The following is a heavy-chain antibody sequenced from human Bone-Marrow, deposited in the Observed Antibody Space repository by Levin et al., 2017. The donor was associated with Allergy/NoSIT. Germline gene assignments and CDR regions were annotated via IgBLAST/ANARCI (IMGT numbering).Heavy chain of an antibody. CDR1: GGSFSGYY. J-gene: IGHJ4*02. Sequence: SETLSLTCAVYGGSFSGYYWSWIRQPPGKGLEWIGEINHSGSTNYNPSLKSRVTISVDTSKNQFSLKLSSVTAADTAVYYCARSGGVAKVMVDFDYWGQGTLVTVSS. CDR3: ARSGGVAKVMVDFDY. V-gene: IGHV4-34*01. CDR2: INHSGST. D-gene: IGHD4/OR15-4a*01.